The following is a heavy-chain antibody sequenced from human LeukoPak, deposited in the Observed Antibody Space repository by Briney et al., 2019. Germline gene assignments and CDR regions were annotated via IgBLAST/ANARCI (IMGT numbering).Heavy chain of an antibody. CDR3: ARAWHEGANIDY. V-gene: IGHV4-39*01. CDR2: ISYSGIT. CDR1: GGSISSSSYY. Sequence: SETLSLTCTVSGGSISSSSYYWGWIRQPPGRGLEWIGSISYSGITYYNPSLKNRVTISRDTSNNQFSLKLSSVTAADTAVYYCARAWHEGANIDYWGQGTLVTVSS. J-gene: IGHJ4*02. D-gene: IGHD1-26*01.